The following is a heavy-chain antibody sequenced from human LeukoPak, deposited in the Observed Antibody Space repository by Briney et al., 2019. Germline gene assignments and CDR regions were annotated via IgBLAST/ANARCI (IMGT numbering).Heavy chain of an antibody. V-gene: IGHV4-59*01. CDR3: ARSAAGNQYYFDY. CDR1: NGSISDDY. CDR2: IYYSGST. Sequence: PSETLSLTCIISNGSISDDYWSWIRQPPGKGLEWIGYIYYSGSTNYNPSLKSRVTISVDRSKNQFSLKLSSLTAADTAVYYCARSAAGNQYYFDYWGRGTLVTVSS. D-gene: IGHD1-14*01. J-gene: IGHJ4*02.